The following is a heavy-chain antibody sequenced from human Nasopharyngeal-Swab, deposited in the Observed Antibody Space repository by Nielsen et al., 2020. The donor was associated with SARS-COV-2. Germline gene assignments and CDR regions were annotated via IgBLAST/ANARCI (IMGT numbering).Heavy chain of an antibody. V-gene: IGHV3-73*01. D-gene: IGHD2-15*01. CDR2: IRSKGNSYAT. CDR3: TRCGGSCYTGKDY. CDR1: GFTFSSYA. Sequence: GESLKISCAASGFTFSSYAMHWVRQASGKGLEWVGRIRSKGNSYATAYAASVKGRFTISRDDSKNTAYLQLNSLITEDTAVYYCTRCGGSCYTGKDYWGQGTLVTVSS. J-gene: IGHJ4*02.